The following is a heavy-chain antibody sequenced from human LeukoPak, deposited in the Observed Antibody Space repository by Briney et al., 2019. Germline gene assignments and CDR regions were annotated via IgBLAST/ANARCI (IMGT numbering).Heavy chain of an antibody. Sequence: ASVKVSCKASGYTFTSYDINWVRQATGQGLEWMGWMNPNSGNTGYAQKFQGRVTITRNTSISTAYTELSSLRSEDTAVYYCARGFVVVPAAMGYWGQGTLVTVSS. D-gene: IGHD2-2*01. J-gene: IGHJ4*02. V-gene: IGHV1-8*03. CDR2: MNPNSGNT. CDR3: ARGFVVVPAAMGY. CDR1: GYTFTSYD.